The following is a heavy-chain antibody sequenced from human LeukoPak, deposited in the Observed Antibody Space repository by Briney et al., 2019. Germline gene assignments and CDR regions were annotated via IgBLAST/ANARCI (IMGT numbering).Heavy chain of an antibody. CDR2: ISYDGSNE. D-gene: IGHD1-26*01. V-gene: IGHV3-30*14. CDR3: ARGGSYLSAFDI. J-gene: IGHJ3*02. CDR1: GFTFSSYV. Sequence: GGSLRLSCAASGFTFSSYVMHWVRQAPGKGLEWVAIISYDGSNEYYADSVKGRFTISRDNSKDTLYLQMNSLRAEDTAVYYCARGGSYLSAFDIWGQGTMVTVSS.